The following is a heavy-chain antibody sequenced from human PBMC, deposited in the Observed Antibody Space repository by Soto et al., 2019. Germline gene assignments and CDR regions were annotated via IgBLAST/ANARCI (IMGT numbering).Heavy chain of an antibody. CDR1: GGSISSYY. Sequence: PSETLSLTCTVSGGSISSYYWSWIRQPPGKGLEWIGYIYYSGSTNYNPSLKSRVTISVDTSKNQFSLKLSSVTAADTAVYYCARDLTGHGSAYYGMDVWGQGTTVTVSS. CDR2: IYYSGST. J-gene: IGHJ6*02. D-gene: IGHD6-25*01. V-gene: IGHV4-59*01. CDR3: ARDLTGHGSAYYGMDV.